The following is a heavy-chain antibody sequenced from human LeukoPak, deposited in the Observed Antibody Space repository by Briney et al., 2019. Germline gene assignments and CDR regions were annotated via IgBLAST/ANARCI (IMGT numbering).Heavy chain of an antibody. J-gene: IGHJ3*02. CDR3: ARGPSMTVAFDI. D-gene: IGHD3-22*01. V-gene: IGHV4-34*01. CDR2: INHSGST. Sequence: PSETLSLTCAVYGGSFSGYYWSWIRQPPGKGLEWIGEINHSGSTNYNPSLKSRVTISVDTSKNQFSLKLSSVTAADTAVYYCARGPSMTVAFDIWGQGTMVTVSS. CDR1: GGSFSGYY.